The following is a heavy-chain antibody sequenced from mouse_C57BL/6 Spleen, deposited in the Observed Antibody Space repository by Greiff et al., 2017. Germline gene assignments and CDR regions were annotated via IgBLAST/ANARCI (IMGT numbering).Heavy chain of an antibody. CDR1: GYSITSGYD. CDR3: AREGGDDYDGNWYFDV. Sequence: LQESGPGMVKPSQSLSLTCTVTGYSITSGYDWHWIRHFPGNKLEWMGYISYRGSTNYNPSLKSRISITHDTSKNHFFLKLNSVATEDTATYYCAREGGDDYDGNWYFDVWGTGTTVTVSS. CDR2: ISYRGST. V-gene: IGHV3-1*01. D-gene: IGHD2-4*01. J-gene: IGHJ1*03.